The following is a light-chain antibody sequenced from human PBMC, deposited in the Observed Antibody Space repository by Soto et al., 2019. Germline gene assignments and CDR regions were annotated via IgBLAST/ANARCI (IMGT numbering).Light chain of an antibody. V-gene: IGLV7-43*01. Sequence: QAVVTQEPSLTVSPGGTATLTCASSTGAVTSGYYPNWIQQKPGQAPRTLIYSTNKKHSWTPARFSGSLLGGKAALTLSGVQPEDEAEYYCLLYYGGRQVNYVFGTGTKVTVL. CDR1: TGAVTSGYY. J-gene: IGLJ1*01. CDR3: LLYYGGRQVNYV. CDR2: STN.